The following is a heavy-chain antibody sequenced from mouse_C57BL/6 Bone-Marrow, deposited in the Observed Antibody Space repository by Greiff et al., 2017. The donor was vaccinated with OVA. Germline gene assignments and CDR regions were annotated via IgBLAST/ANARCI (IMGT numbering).Heavy chain of an antibody. CDR2: INYDGSST. J-gene: IGHJ2*01. D-gene: IGHD2-10*02. CDR3: ARDGYGNYGYYFDY. Sequence: EVKLVESEGGLVQPGRSMKLSCTASGFTFSDYYMAWVRQVPEKGLEWVANINYDGSSTYYLDSLKSRFIISRDNAKNILYLQMSRLKSEDTATYYCARDGYGNYGYYFDYWGQGTTLTVSS. CDR1: GFTFSDYY. V-gene: IGHV5-16*01.